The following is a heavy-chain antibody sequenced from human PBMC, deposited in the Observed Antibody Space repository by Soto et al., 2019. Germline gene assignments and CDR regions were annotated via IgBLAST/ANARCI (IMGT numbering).Heavy chain of an antibody. V-gene: IGHV1-18*01. CDR2: ISAYHGNT. Sequence: QVQLVQSGAEVKKPGASVKFSCKASGYTFTSYGISWVRQAPGQGLEWMGWISAYHGNTNDAQKLHGRVTMTTDTSTSTAYMELRSLRSDDTAVYYCAREPHPGDSSGYYQPLYAFDIWGQGTMVTVSS. CDR3: AREPHPGDSSGYYQPLYAFDI. D-gene: IGHD3-22*01. CDR1: GYTFTSYG. J-gene: IGHJ3*02.